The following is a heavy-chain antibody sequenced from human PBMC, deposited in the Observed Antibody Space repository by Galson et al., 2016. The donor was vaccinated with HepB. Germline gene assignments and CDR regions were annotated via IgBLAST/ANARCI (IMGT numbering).Heavy chain of an antibody. J-gene: IGHJ6*02. CDR1: GFTFSNYG. CDR3: ARCPFLEWLVNRPYAMDV. D-gene: IGHD3-3*02. V-gene: IGHV3-33*01. CDR2: IWYDGSNK. Sequence: SLRLSCAASGFTFSNYGMNWVRQAPGKGLEWVAVIWYDGSNKYYADSVKGRFTISRDNSENTLYLEMNSLRAEDTAVHYCARCPFLEWLVNRPYAMDVWGQGTTVTVSS.